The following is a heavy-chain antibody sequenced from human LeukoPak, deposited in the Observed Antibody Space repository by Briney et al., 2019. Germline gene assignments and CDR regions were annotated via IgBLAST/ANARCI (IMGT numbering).Heavy chain of an antibody. D-gene: IGHD6-19*01. CDR3: AHSHGTYSSGWYLDY. CDR1: GFSLSTSGVG. CDR2: IYWDDDK. V-gene: IGHV2-5*02. Sequence: SGPTLVKPTQTLTLTCTFSGFSLSTSGVGVGWIRQPPGKALEWLALIYWDDDKRYSPSLKSRLTITKDTSKNQVVLTMTNMDPVDTDTYYCAHSHGTYSSGWYLDYWGQGTLVTVSS. J-gene: IGHJ4*02.